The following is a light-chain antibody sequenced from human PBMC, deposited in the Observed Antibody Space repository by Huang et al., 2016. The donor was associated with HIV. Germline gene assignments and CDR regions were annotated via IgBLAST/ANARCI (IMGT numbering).Light chain of an antibody. V-gene: IGKV1-39*01. Sequence: DIQMTQSPSSLSASVGDRVTMTCRASQSVTTYVNWYQQRPGKSPKLLIYAASRLQGGVPSRFSGSGSGTSFTLIISSLQPEDVATYYCQQSYSPPWTFGQGTTVEIK. CDR3: QQSYSPPWT. CDR2: AAS. CDR1: QSVTTY. J-gene: IGKJ1*01.